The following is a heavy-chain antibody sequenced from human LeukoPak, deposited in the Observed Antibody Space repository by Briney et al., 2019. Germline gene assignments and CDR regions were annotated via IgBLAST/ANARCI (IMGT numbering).Heavy chain of an antibody. J-gene: IGHJ4*01. CDR2: LSGSGITT. V-gene: IGHV3-23*01. D-gene: IGHD6-19*01. CDR1: AFSLSHYA. Sequence: GGSLRLSCAPSAFSLSHYAMNWVRQAPGKGLEWVSTLSGSGITTYYADSVKGRFTISRDNSKNTLYLQMNSLRAEDTAVYYCAKGIYSSGWSYFDYWGHGTLVTVSS. CDR3: AKGIYSSGWSYFDY.